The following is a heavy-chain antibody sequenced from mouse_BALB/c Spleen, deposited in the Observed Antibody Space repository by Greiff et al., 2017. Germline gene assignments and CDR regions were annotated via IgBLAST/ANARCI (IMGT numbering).Heavy chain of an antibody. CDR3: ARWEIEGNWFAY. V-gene: IGHV3-8*02. CDR2: ISYSGST. J-gene: IGHJ3*01. Sequence: EVKLMESGPSLVKPSQTLSLTCSVTGDSITSGYWNWIRKFPGNKLEYMGYISYSGSTYYNPSLKSRISITRDTSKNQYYLQLNSVTTEDTATYYCARWEIEGNWFAYWGQGTLVTVSA. D-gene: IGHD2-1*01. CDR1: GDSITSGY.